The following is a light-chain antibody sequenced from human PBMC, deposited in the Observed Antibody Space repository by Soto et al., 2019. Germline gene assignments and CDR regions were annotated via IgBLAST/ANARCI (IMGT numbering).Light chain of an antibody. CDR3: QQYNNWPYT. CDR1: QSVSTN. V-gene: IGKV3-15*01. J-gene: IGKJ2*01. CDR2: GAS. Sequence: EIVMTQSPDTLSVSPGERATLSCRASQSVSTNLAWYQQKPGQAPRLLIYGASTRATGIPARFSASGSGTEFIFTISSLQSEDFAVYHCQQYNNWPYTFGQGTKLEIK.